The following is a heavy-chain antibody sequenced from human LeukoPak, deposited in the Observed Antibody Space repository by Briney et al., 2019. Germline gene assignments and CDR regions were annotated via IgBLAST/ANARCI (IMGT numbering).Heavy chain of an antibody. CDR1: GFTFNTYW. J-gene: IGHJ3*01. D-gene: IGHD1-26*01. Sequence: PGGSLRLSCAASGFTFNTYWMIWVRQAPGKGLEWVANIDQGGSTKYYVDSLKDRFTISRDNAKNSLYLQMNSLRAEDTAVYYCVRGKGGRSGAIYYDAFDVWGQGTMVTVSS. CDR2: IDQGGSTK. CDR3: VRGKGGRSGAIYYDAFDV. V-gene: IGHV3-7*01.